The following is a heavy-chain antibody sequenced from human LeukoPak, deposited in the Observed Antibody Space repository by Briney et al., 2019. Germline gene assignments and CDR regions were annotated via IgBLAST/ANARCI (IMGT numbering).Heavy chain of an antibody. V-gene: IGHV3-21*04. CDR1: GFTFSSYT. D-gene: IGHD5-18*01. J-gene: IGHJ4*02. CDR3: AKGYSYGLSYFLDY. Sequence: GGSLRLSCAASGFTFSSYTMNWVRQAPGKGLEWVSSISSSGNYIYYADSVKGRFTISRDSAKNSLYLQMNSLRADDMALYYCAKGYSYGLSYFLDYWGQGTLVTVSS. CDR2: ISSSGNYI.